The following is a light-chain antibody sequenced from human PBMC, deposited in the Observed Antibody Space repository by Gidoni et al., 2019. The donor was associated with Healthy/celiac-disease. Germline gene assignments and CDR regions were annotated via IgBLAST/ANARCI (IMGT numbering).Light chain of an antibody. CDR3: GTWDSRLSLMV. Sequence: QSVLTQPPSVSAAPGQKVTISCSGGNSNIEINYVSWYQQGPGAAPKLLIYDDTQRPAGIIGRFSGSRSGTSATLGISGLQTGDEAIYYCGTWDSRLSLMVFGGGTKLTVL. J-gene: IGLJ2*01. CDR2: DDT. CDR1: NSNIEINY. V-gene: IGLV1-51*01.